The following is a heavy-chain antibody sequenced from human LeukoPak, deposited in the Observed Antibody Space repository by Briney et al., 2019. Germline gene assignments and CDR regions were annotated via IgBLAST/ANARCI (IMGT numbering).Heavy chain of an antibody. Sequence: ASVKVSCKASGGTFSSYAISWVRQAPGQGLEWMGIINPSGGSTSYAQKFQGRVTMTRDTSTSTVYMELSSLRSEDTAVYYCAREIAAAGMSPYFDYWGQGTLVTVSS. CDR2: INPSGGST. J-gene: IGHJ4*02. D-gene: IGHD6-13*01. CDR1: GGTFSSYA. V-gene: IGHV1-46*01. CDR3: AREIAAAGMSPYFDY.